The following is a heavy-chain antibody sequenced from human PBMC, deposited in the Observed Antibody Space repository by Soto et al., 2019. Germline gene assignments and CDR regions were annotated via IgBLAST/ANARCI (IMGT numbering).Heavy chain of an antibody. J-gene: IGHJ4*02. CDR1: GGPFSSGGYY. D-gene: IGHD4-17*01. CDR2: IYQNGDT. CDR3: ARRDSTVSSVFAY. V-gene: IGHV4-31*03. Sequence: PSETLSLTCTVSGGPFSSGGYYWSWIRQEPGKCLEWIGYIYQNGDTSYNPSLKSRVIISADTSKTQFSLKLSSVTAADTAVYYCARRDSTVSSVFAYWGQGMLVTVSS.